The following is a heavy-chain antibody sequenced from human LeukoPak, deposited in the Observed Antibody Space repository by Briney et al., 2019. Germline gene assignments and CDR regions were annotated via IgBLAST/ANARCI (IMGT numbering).Heavy chain of an antibody. CDR3: ARARGGPQAYYYYGMDV. CDR2: IDYSGST. J-gene: IGHJ6*02. D-gene: IGHD3-16*01. Sequence: SETLSLTCTVSGGSISSYYWSWIRQPPGKGLEWIGYIDYSGSTNYNPSLKSRVTISVDTSKNQFSLKLSSVTAADTAVYYCARARGGPQAYYYYGMDVWGQGTTVTVSS. V-gene: IGHV4-59*01. CDR1: GGSISSYY.